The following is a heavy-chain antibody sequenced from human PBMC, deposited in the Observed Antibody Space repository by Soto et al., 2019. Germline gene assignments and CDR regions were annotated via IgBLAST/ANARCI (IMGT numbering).Heavy chain of an antibody. CDR1: GFTFSSYD. D-gene: IGHD5-18*01. Sequence: GGSLRLSCAASGFTFSSYDMHWVRQATGKGLELVSAIGTAGDTYYPGSVKGRFTISRENAKNSLYLQMNSLRAGDTAVYYGARGGYSYGDAFDIWGQGTMVTVSS. V-gene: IGHV3-13*01. CDR3: ARGGYSYGDAFDI. J-gene: IGHJ3*02. CDR2: IGTAGDT.